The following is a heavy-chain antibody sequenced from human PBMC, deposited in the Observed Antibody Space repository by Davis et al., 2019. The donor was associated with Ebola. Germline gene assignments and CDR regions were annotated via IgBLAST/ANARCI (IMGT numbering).Heavy chain of an antibody. D-gene: IGHD2/OR15-2a*01. CDR1: GYTFTNYG. Sequence: ASVKVSCKASGYTFTNYGITWVRQAPGQGLEWMGWINPHNGNTNYAQNVQGRVIMTSDTATTTAYMELSSLRSEDTAVYYCVIGGRAGGFDYWGQGTLVTVSS. J-gene: IGHJ4*02. V-gene: IGHV1-18*04. CDR2: INPHNGNT. CDR3: VIGGRAGGFDY.